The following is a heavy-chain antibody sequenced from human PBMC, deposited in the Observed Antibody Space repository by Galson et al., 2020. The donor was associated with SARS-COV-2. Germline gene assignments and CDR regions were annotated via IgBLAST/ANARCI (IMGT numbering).Heavy chain of an antibody. D-gene: IGHD6-13*01. Sequence: WGSLRLSCTASGLIFSDYYMTCIRQAPGKGLEWISYISPSSDYTNYADSVRGRFTISRDNTKTSLFLHMDSLRAEDTAVYYCAGSHKNFWYNFDNWGQGALVTVSS. CDR2: ISPSSDYT. CDR1: GLIFSDYY. CDR3: AGSHKNFWYNFDN. V-gene: IGHV3-11*03. J-gene: IGHJ4*02.